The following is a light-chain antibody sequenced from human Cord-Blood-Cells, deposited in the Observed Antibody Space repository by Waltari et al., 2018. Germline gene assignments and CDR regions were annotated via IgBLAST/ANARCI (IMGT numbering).Light chain of an antibody. V-gene: IGKV1-39*01. J-gene: IGKJ1*01. CDR2: AAS. CDR1: QIISSY. CDR3: QQSYSTPQK. Sequence: IHMIQSPSSLSASVGDTVNITCSASQIISSYLNWYQQKLGKGPKLLIYAASSLQSWFPSRFSGSGSGTDFNLTISSLQPEDFATYYCQQSYSTPQKFGQGTKVEIK.